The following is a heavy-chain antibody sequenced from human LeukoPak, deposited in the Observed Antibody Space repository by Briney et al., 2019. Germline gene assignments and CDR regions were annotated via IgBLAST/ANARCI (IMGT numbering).Heavy chain of an antibody. D-gene: IGHD6-19*01. CDR1: GGSISSYY. CDR3: ARRGYSSGWYSPNWFDP. CDR2: IYYSGST. J-gene: IGHJ5*02. Sequence: PSETLSLTCTVSGGSISSYYWSWIRQPPGKGLEWIGYIYYSGSTNDNPSLKSRVTISVDTSKNQFSLKLSSVTAADTAVYYCARRGYSSGWYSPNWFDPWGQGTLVTVSS. V-gene: IGHV4-59*08.